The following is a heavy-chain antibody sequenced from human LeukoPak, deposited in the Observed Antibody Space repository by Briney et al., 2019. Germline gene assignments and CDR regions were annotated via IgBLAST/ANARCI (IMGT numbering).Heavy chain of an antibody. CDR2: INPNSGGT. J-gene: IGHJ4*02. Sequence: VASVKVSCKASGYTFTGYYMHWVRQAPGQGLEWMGWINPNSGGTNYAQKFQGRVTMTTDTSTSTAYMELRSLRSDDTAVYYCARATYYYDSSGYFRDSYFDYWGQGTLVTVSS. D-gene: IGHD3-22*01. CDR3: ARATYYYDSSGYFRDSYFDY. CDR1: GYTFTGYY. V-gene: IGHV1-2*02.